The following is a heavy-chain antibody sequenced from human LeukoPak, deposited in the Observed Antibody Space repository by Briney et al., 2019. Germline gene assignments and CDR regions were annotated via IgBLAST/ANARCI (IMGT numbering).Heavy chain of an antibody. V-gene: IGHV3-23*01. CDR2: ISGSGDST. CDR3: AKRGYSSGPDYFDY. D-gene: IGHD5-18*01. CDR1: GFTSSAHA. J-gene: IGHJ4*02. Sequence: GGSLRLSCAASGFTSSAHAMSWVRQAPGKGLEWVSAISGSGDSTSYADSVQGRFTISRDKSKNTLYLQMNSLRAEDTAVYYCAKRGYSSGPDYFDYWGQGTLVTVSS.